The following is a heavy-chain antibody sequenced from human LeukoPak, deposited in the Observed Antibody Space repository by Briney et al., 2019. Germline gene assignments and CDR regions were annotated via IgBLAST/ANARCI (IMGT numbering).Heavy chain of an antibody. Sequence: GRSLRLSCAASGFAFNRYAMHWVRQAPGKGLEWVAFIWYDGSNKYYADSVKGRFTVSRDNSKNTLYLQMNSLRAEDTAVYYCAKERAPGHSSGYYYGMDVWGQGTTVTVSS. CDR2: IWYDGSNK. CDR1: GFAFNRYA. V-gene: IGHV3-33*06. D-gene: IGHD3-22*01. J-gene: IGHJ6*02. CDR3: AKERAPGHSSGYYYGMDV.